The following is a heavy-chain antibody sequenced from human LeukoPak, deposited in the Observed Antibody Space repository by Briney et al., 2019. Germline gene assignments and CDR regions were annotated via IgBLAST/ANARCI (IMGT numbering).Heavy chain of an antibody. CDR2: ISPSGDIK. J-gene: IGHJ4*02. CDR3: AKDDAWLQYND. D-gene: IGHD5-24*01. V-gene: IGHV3-23*01. CDR1: GFTFSRHG. Sequence: GGSLRLSCVASGFTFSRHGMNWVRQAPGKGLEWVSGISPSGDIKYYVDSVKGRFTVSRDNSKNTLYLQISSLRDEDTAVYYCAKDDAWLQYNDWGQGTLFTVSS.